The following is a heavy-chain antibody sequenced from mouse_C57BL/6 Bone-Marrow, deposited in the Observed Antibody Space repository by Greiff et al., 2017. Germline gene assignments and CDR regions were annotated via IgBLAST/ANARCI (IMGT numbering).Heavy chain of an antibody. V-gene: IGHV1-4*01. CDR1: GYTFTSYT. CDR2: INPSSGYT. D-gene: IGHD2-4*01. CDR3: ARGAIDYEYPYAMDY. J-gene: IGHJ4*01. Sequence: VQLQQPGAELARPGASVKMSCKASGYTFTSYTMHWVKQRPGQGLEWIGYINPSSGYTKYNQKFKDKATLTADKSSSTAYMQLSSLTSEDSAVYYCARGAIDYEYPYAMDYWGQGTTVTVSS.